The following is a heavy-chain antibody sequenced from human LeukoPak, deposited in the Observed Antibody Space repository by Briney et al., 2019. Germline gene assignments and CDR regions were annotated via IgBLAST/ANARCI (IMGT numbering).Heavy chain of an antibody. CDR2: IYSGGST. CDR1: GFTVSSNY. CDR3: ARDLKSGGFDY. V-gene: IGHV3-53*01. Sequence: GGSLRLSCAASGFTVSSNYMSWVRQAPGKGLEWVSVIYSGGSTYYADSVTGRFTISRDNSKNTLYLQMNSLRAEDTAVYYCARDLKSGGFDYWGQGTLVTVSS. D-gene: IGHD3-10*01. J-gene: IGHJ4*02.